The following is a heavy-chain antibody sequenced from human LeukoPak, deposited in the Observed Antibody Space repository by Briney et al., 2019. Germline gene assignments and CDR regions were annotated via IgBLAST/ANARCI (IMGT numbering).Heavy chain of an antibody. CDR2: ISRNGGST. CDR3: ARGFRNGPFDC. J-gene: IGHJ4*02. D-gene: IGHD2-8*01. Sequence: GGSLRLSCEASGFTFDDYGMSWVRQPPGKGLEWVSGISRNGGSTGYADSVKGRFTISRDNAKNSHFLQMNSLRVEGTAFYYCARGFRNGPFDCWGQGTLVTVSS. CDR1: GFTFDDYG. V-gene: IGHV3-20*04.